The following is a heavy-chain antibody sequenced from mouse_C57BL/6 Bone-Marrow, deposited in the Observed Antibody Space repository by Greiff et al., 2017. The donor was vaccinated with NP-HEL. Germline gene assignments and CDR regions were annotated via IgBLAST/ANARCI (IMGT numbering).Heavy chain of an antibody. Sequence: QVQLQQSGPGLVQPSQSLSITCTVSGFSLTSYGVHWVRQSPGKGLEWLGVIWSGGSTDYNAAFISRLSISKDKSQSQVFFKMNSLQANDTAIYYCARNEAQATFAYWGQGTLVTVSA. CDR1: GFSLTSYG. J-gene: IGHJ3*01. CDR3: ARNEAQATFAY. V-gene: IGHV2-2*02. D-gene: IGHD3-2*02. CDR2: IWSGGST.